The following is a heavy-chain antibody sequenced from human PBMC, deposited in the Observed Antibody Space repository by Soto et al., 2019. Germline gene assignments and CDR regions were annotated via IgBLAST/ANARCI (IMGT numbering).Heavy chain of an antibody. D-gene: IGHD6-19*01. V-gene: IGHV4-59*01. J-gene: IGHJ4*02. Sequence: LSLTCSVSGGSISGSYWSWIRQSPGKGLEWLGYVYYTGSTNYSPSLRSRVSISVDTSKNEFSLRLSSVTAADTAVYFCARSVAVPGAHIDYWGQGTQVTVSS. CDR3: ARSVAVPGAHIDY. CDR1: GGSISGSY. CDR2: VYYTGST.